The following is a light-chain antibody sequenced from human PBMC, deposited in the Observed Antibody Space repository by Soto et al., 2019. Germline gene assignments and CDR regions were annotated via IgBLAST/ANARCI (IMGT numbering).Light chain of an antibody. Sequence: DIQMTQSPSSLSASVGERATVTCRASQSISTYLNWYQQKQGKAPRLLIYGASSLQRGVSSRFSASGDGTEFTLTISSLQPEDFATYFCQQSYSASYTFGKGTKLEI. V-gene: IGKV1-39*01. J-gene: IGKJ2*01. CDR3: QQSYSASYT. CDR2: GAS. CDR1: QSISTY.